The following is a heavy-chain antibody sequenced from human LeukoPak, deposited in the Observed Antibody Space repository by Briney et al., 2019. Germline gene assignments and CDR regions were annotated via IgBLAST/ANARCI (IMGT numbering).Heavy chain of an antibody. D-gene: IGHD3-10*01. CDR1: GYTFTSYD. V-gene: IGHV1-2*02. Sequence: ASVKVSCKASGYTFTSYDINWVRQATGQGLEWMGWMNPNSGGTNYAQKFQGRVTMTRDTSISTAYMELSRLRSDDTAVYYCAREPWFGELLSRRDAFDIWGQGTMVTVSS. CDR2: MNPNSGGT. CDR3: AREPWFGELLSRRDAFDI. J-gene: IGHJ3*02.